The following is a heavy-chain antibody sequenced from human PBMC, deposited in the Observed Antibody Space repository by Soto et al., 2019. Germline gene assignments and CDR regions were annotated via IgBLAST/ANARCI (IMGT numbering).Heavy chain of an antibody. D-gene: IGHD6-6*01. J-gene: IGHJ4*02. V-gene: IGHV4-38-2*01. Sequence: PSETLSLTCAVSGYSISSGYYWGWIRQPPGKGLEWIGSIYHSGSTYYNPSLKSRVTISVDTSKNQFSLKLRSEDTAVYYCASKVYSSSSPVISSDYWGQGTLVTVSS. CDR2: IYHSGST. CDR3: ASKVYSSSSPVISSDY. CDR1: GYSISSGYY.